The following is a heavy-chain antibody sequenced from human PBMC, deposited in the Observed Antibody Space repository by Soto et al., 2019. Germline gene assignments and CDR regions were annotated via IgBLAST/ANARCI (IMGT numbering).Heavy chain of an antibody. D-gene: IGHD3-10*01. CDR2: TYYRSKWYN. J-gene: IGHJ6*02. Sequence: PSQTLSLTCVISGDSVSSNSAAWNWIRQSPSRGLEWLGRTYYRSKWYNDYAVSVKSRITINPDTSKNQFSLQLNSVTPEDTAVYYCAQTMVRGVIITSPSWYYGMDVWGQGTTVTVSS. V-gene: IGHV6-1*01. CDR1: GDSVSSNSAA. CDR3: AQTMVRGVIITSPSWYYGMDV.